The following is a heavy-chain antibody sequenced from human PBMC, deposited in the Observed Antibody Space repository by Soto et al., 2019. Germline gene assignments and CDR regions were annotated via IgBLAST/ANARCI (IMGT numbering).Heavy chain of an antibody. D-gene: IGHD2-15*01. CDR2: IKKDGSEI. CDR3: ARCGRIVVVAAD. J-gene: IGHJ1*01. CDR1: GFTFSEYW. Sequence: QLVEPGGGLVQPGGSLRLSCAASGFTFSEYWMSWVRQAPGKGLEWAANIKKDGSEIYNVDSVKGRFTISRDNAKNSLYLQMNSLRAEDTSVYYCARCGRIVVVAADWGQGTLVTVSS. V-gene: IGHV3-7*01.